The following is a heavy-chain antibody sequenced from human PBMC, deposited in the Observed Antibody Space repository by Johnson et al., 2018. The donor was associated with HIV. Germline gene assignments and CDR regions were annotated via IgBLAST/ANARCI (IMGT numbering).Heavy chain of an antibody. CDR3: ARDRAILAARPAGAFDV. CDR1: GFTFSNYT. V-gene: IGHV3-30-3*01. CDR2: ISYDGSNK. D-gene: IGHD6-6*01. Sequence: QVQLVESGGGVVQPGRSLRLSCAASGFTFSNYTIHWVGQAPGKGLEWVAVISYDGSNKYYADSVKGRFTISRDNSKNTLYLQMHSLRSEDTAVYYCARDRAILAARPAGAFDVWGPGTMVTVSS. J-gene: IGHJ3*01.